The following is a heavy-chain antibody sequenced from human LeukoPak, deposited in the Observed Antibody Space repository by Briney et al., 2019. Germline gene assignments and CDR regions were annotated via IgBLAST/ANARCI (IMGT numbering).Heavy chain of an antibody. CDR3: AREFYGSGSFDY. J-gene: IGHJ4*02. V-gene: IGHV3-23*01. CDR1: GFPFSTFW. Sequence: GGSLRLSCAVSGFPFSTFWMSWVRQAPGKGLEWVSAISGSGGSTYYADSVKGRFTISRDNSKNTLYLQMNSLRAGDTAVYYCAREFYGSGSFDYWGQGTLVTVSS. D-gene: IGHD3-10*01. CDR2: ISGSGGST.